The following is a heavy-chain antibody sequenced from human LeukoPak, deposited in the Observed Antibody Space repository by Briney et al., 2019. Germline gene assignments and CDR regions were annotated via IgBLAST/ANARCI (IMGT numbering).Heavy chain of an antibody. Sequence: GGSLRLSCAASGFTFSTYSMKWVRQAPGNGLEWVSHISSSSSHIYYADSVKGRFTISRDNAKNSLYLQMNSLRAEDTAVYYCARVKEYASDIWGQGTMVTVSS. J-gene: IGHJ3*02. CDR3: ARVKEYASDI. CDR2: ISSSSSHI. V-gene: IGHV3-21*01. CDR1: GFTFSTYS.